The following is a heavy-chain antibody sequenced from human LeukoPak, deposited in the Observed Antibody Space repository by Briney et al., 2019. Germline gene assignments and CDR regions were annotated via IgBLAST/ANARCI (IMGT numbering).Heavy chain of an antibody. Sequence: PGESLRLSCAASGFTFTEYSIIWVRQAPGKGLEWVSFISDISERSSTIHYADSVEGRFTISRDNAERSVYLQMNSLRADDTAVYYCARVRGPTLKTCYMDVWGTGTTVTVSS. CDR3: ARVRGPTLKTCYMDV. CDR2: ISDISERSSTI. CDR1: GFTFTEYS. J-gene: IGHJ6*03. D-gene: IGHD3-10*01. V-gene: IGHV3-48*04.